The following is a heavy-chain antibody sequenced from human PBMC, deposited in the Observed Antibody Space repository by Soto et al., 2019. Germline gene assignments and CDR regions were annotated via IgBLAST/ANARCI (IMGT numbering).Heavy chain of an antibody. Sequence: QVQLVQSGAEVRNPGASVKVSCKASVYTFTSYGLNWVRQAPGQGLEWMGWISAYNDNTYYAQKVQGRVILTIDTSTSTGSMELRSLISDDTAVYYCARGQIQSDFDYWGQGSLVTVSS. V-gene: IGHV1-18*04. CDR3: ARGQIQSDFDY. CDR2: ISAYNDNT. J-gene: IGHJ4*02. CDR1: VYTFTSYG. D-gene: IGHD3-3*01.